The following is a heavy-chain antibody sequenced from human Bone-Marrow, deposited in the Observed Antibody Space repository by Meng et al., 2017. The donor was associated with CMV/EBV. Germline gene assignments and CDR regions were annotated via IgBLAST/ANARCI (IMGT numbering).Heavy chain of an antibody. V-gene: IGHV4-34*01. Sequence: SETLSLTCAVYGGSFSGYYWSWIRQPPGKGLEWIGEINHSGSTNYNPSLKSRVTISVDTSKNQFSLKLSSVTAADTAVYYCARGGNIVVVPAAIRRQYYFDYWAQGTLVTVPS. CDR2: INHSGST. CDR1: GGSFSGYY. J-gene: IGHJ4*02. CDR3: ARGGNIVVVPAAIRRQYYFDY. D-gene: IGHD2-2*01.